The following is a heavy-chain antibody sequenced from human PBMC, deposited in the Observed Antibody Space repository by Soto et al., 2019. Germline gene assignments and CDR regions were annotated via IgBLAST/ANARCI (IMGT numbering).Heavy chain of an antibody. CDR2: FSATSENT. J-gene: IGHJ4*02. CDR1: GFFFSSYT. Sequence: VQLLESGGGLVQPGGSLRLSCVGSGFFFSSYTMTWVRQAPGKGLEWVSSFSATSENTYYADSVRGRFTISRDNSKNTLFLQRTTLTAEDTAMYYCAKARDQQWVRLPFDYWGQGILVIVSS. D-gene: IGHD6-19*01. V-gene: IGHV3-23*01. CDR3: AKARDQQWVRLPFDY.